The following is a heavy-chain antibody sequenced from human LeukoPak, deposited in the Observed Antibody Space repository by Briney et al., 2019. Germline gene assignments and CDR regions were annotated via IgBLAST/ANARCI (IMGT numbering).Heavy chain of an antibody. V-gene: IGHV3-64*01. J-gene: IGHJ5*02. CDR1: GFTFSSYA. Sequence: PGGSLRLSCAASGFTFSSYAMHWVRQAPGKGLEYVSAVSSNGGSTYYANSVKGRFTISRDNSKNTLYLQMGSPRAEDMAVYYCAKSTYGPGGWFDPWGQGTLVTVSS. CDR3: AKSTYGPGGWFDP. D-gene: IGHD3-10*01. CDR2: VSSNGGST.